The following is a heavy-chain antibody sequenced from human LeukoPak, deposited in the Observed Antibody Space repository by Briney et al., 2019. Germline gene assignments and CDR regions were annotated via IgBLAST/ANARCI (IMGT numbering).Heavy chain of an antibody. Sequence: ASVKVSCKASGYTFTGYYMHWVRQAPGQGLEWMGWINPNSGGTNYAQKFQGRVTMTRDTSISTAYMELSRLRSDDTAVYYCARGHYDFWSGHFDYWGQGTLVTVSS. CDR3: ARGHYDFWSGHFDY. D-gene: IGHD3-3*01. CDR2: INPNSGGT. J-gene: IGHJ4*02. CDR1: GYTFTGYY. V-gene: IGHV1-2*02.